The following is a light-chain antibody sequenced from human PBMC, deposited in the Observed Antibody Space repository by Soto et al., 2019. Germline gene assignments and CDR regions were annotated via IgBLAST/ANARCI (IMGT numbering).Light chain of an antibody. CDR2: SNS. J-gene: IGLJ1*01. CDR3: ASWDDSLDGLYV. V-gene: IGLV1-44*01. Sequence: QSVLTQPPSVSGTPGQRVTISCSGSISNIGSNIVQWYQQLPGTAPKLLIYSNSQRPSGVPARFSGSTSGTSASLAIGGLQSEDEADYYCASWDDSLDGLYVFGTGTKVTVL. CDR1: ISNIGSNI.